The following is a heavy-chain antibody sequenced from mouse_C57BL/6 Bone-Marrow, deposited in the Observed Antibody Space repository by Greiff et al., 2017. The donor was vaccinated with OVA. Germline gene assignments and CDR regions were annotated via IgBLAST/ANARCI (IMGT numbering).Heavy chain of an antibody. CDR1: GYTFTDCE. V-gene: IGHV1-15*01. Sequence: QVQLKESGAELVRPGASVTLSCKASGYTFTDCEMHWVKQTPVHGLEWIGAIDPETGGTAYNQKFKGKAILTADKSSSTAYMELRSLTSEDSAVYYCTRGYSNYYAMDYWGQGTSVTVSS. J-gene: IGHJ4*01. CDR3: TRGYSNYYAMDY. D-gene: IGHD2-5*01. CDR2: IDPETGGT.